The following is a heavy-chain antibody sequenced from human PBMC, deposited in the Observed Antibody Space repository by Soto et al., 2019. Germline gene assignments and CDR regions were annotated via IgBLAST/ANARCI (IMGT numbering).Heavy chain of an antibody. CDR1: GFTFISYG. V-gene: IGHV3-33*01. D-gene: IGHD3-16*01. J-gene: IGHJ4*02. Sequence: QVQLVESGGGVVQPGRSQRLSCAASGFTFISYGMHWVRQAPGKGLEWVALIWYDGSNKYYADSVKGRFTISRDNSKNTLYLQMNSRRAEDTAVYYCARDQGGYFDYWGQGTLVTVSS. CDR3: ARDQGGYFDY. CDR2: IWYDGSNK.